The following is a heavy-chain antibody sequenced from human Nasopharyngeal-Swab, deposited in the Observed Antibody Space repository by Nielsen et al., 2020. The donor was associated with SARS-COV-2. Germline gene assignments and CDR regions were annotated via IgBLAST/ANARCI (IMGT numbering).Heavy chain of an antibody. CDR3: ARDIATSLWYYYFYMDV. V-gene: IGHV3-11*04. CDR1: GFTFSDYY. Sequence: GESLKISCAASGFTFSDYYMSWIRQAPGKGLEWVSYISSSGNTIYYADSVKGRFTISRDNAKNSLYLQMHSLRAEDTAVYYCARDIATSLWYYYFYMDVWGKGTTVTVSS. D-gene: IGHD6-6*01. J-gene: IGHJ6*03. CDR2: ISSSGNTI.